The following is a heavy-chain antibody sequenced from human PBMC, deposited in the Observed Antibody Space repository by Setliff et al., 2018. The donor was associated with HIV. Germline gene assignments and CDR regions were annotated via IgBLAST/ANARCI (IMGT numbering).Heavy chain of an antibody. CDR1: GYSISSGYY. CDR2: IYQTGVT. Sequence: SETPSLTCAVSGYSISSGYYWGWIRQPPGKGLEWIGSIYQTGVTYYNPSLKSRVTISVDTSKNQFSLNLSSVTAADTAMYFCARVGGKGYSNFLDSWGQGALVTVSS. D-gene: IGHD4-4*01. V-gene: IGHV4-38-2*01. J-gene: IGHJ4*02. CDR3: ARVGGKGYSNFLDS.